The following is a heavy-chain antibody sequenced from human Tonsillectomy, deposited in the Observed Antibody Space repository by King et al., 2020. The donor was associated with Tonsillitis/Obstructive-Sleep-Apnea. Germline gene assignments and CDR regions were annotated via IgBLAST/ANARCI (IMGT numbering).Heavy chain of an antibody. J-gene: IGHJ4*02. V-gene: IGHV4-39*01. Sequence: QLQESGPGLVKPSETLSLTCTVSGGSISSSSYYWGWIRQPPGKGLEWIGTIYYTGSNYYSPSLKSRVTISVDTSKNQFYLKLSSVTAADTDVYYCARQAGDFDYWGQGTLVTVSS. D-gene: IGHD3-10*01. CDR1: GGSISSSSYY. CDR2: IYYTGSN. CDR3: ARQAGDFDY.